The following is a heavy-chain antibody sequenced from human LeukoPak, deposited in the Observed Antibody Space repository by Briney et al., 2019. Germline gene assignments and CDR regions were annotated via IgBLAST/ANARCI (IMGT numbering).Heavy chain of an antibody. V-gene: IGHV3-30*18. J-gene: IGHJ4*02. CDR3: AKGGPYSSSRLDY. CDR1: GFTFSSYG. D-gene: IGHD6-13*01. CDR2: ISYDGSNK. Sequence: PGGSLRLSCAASGFTFSSYGMHWVRQAPGKGLEWVAVISYDGSNKYYADSVKGRFTISRDNSKNTLYLQMNSLRAEDTAVYYCAKGGPYSSSRLDYWGQGTLVTVSS.